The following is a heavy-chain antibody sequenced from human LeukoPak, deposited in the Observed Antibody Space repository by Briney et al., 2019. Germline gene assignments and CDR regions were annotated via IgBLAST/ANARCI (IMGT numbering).Heavy chain of an antibody. CDR2: IDPSDSYT. CDR3: ARHPDFWSGYPDY. Sequence: GESLQISCQGSGYSFTSYWISWVRQMPGKGLEWMGRIDPSDSYTNYSPSFQGHVTISADKSISTAYLQWSSLKASDTAMYYCARHPDFWSGYPDYWGQGTLVTVSS. J-gene: IGHJ4*02. D-gene: IGHD3-3*01. V-gene: IGHV5-10-1*01. CDR1: GYSFTSYW.